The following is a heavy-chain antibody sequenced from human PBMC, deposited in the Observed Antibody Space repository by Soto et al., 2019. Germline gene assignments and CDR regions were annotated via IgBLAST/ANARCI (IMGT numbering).Heavy chain of an antibody. J-gene: IGHJ5*02. CDR3: ARGLTWSGYYGNWFDP. Sequence: PSETLSLTCTVSGGSISSYYWSWIRQPPGKGLEWIGYIYYSGSTNYNPSLKSRVTISVDTSKNQFSLKLSSVTAADTAVYYCARGLTWSGYYGNWFDPWGQGTLVTVS. V-gene: IGHV4-59*01. D-gene: IGHD3-3*01. CDR1: GGSISSYY. CDR2: IYYSGST.